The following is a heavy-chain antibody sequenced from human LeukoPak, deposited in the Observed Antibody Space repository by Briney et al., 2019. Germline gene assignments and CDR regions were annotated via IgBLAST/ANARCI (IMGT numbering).Heavy chain of an antibody. CDR2: ISAYNGNT. J-gene: IGHJ6*02. CDR3: ARSTIFGVVAHYYYYGMDV. CDR1: GYTFTSYG. V-gene: IGHV1-18*01. Sequence: ASVKVSCKASGYTFTSYGISWVRQAPGQGLEWMGWISAYNGNTNYAQKLQGRVTMTTDTSTSTAYMELRSLRSDDTAVYYCARSTIFGVVAHYYYYGMDVWGQGTTVTASS. D-gene: IGHD3-3*01.